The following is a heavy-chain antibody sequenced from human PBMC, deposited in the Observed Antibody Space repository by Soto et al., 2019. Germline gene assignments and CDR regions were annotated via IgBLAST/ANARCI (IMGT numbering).Heavy chain of an antibody. Sequence: QVHLEQWGAGLLNPSETLSLTCAVYGGSLSGYYWSWVRQSPGKGLEWIGEINHSGTTNYNPSLKPRVTISADPSKHPFSLRLSSVTAADSAVYYCASYHYLDLWTGSRHYMDVWGRGTTVTVSS. V-gene: IGHV4-34*01. CDR2: INHSGTT. J-gene: IGHJ6*03. CDR1: GGSLSGYY. D-gene: IGHD3-9*01. CDR3: ASYHYLDLWTGSRHYMDV.